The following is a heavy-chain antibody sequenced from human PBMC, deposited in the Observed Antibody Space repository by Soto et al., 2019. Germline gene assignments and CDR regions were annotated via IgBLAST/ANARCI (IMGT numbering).Heavy chain of an antibody. CDR3: ATRVTAKVILPYGMDV. CDR1: GFTFSSYS. Sequence: PGGSLSLSCAASGFTFSSYSMNCVRQAPGKGLEWVSSISSSSSYIYYADSVKGRFTISRDNAKNSLYLQMNSLRAEDTAVYYCATRVTAKVILPYGMDVWGQGTTVTVS. V-gene: IGHV3-21*01. CDR2: ISSSSSYI. D-gene: IGHD4-4*01. J-gene: IGHJ6*02.